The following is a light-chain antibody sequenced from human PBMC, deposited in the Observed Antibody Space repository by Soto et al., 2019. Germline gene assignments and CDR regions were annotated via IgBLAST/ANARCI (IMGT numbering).Light chain of an antibody. CDR2: RNN. Sequence: VLTQPPSASGTPGQRVTISCSGSSSNIGSNYVYWYQQLPGTAPKLLVYRNNQRPSGVPDRFSGSKSGTSASLAISGLRSEEGADYYCAAWDDSLSAYVFGTGTKVTVL. J-gene: IGLJ1*01. CDR3: AAWDDSLSAYV. V-gene: IGLV1-47*01. CDR1: SSNIGSNY.